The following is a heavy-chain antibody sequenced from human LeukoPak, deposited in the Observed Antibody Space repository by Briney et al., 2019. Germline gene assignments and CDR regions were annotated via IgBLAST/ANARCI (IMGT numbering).Heavy chain of an antibody. Sequence: GGSLRLSCAASGFTFSSYSMNWVRQAPGKGLEWVSSISSSSSYIYYADSMKGRFTISRDNAEKSLYLQMNSLRAEDTAVYYCARNGAPVVTAITPYYYYMDVWGKGTTVTVSS. J-gene: IGHJ6*03. CDR3: ARNGAPVVTAITPYYYYMDV. V-gene: IGHV3-21*01. CDR2: ISSSSSYI. CDR1: GFTFSSYS. D-gene: IGHD2-21*02.